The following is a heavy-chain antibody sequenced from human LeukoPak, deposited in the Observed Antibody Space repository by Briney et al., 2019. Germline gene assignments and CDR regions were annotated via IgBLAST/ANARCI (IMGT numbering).Heavy chain of an antibody. CDR3: ARGGGGYCSSTSCYEIDY. J-gene: IGHJ4*02. Sequence: GGSLRLSCAASGFTFSSYSMNWVRQAPGKGLEWISSISSSSSYIYYADSVKGRFTISRDNAKNSLYLHMNSLRAEDTAVYYCARGGGGYCSSTSCYEIDYWGQGTLVTVSS. V-gene: IGHV3-21*01. CDR1: GFTFSSYS. CDR2: ISSSSSYI. D-gene: IGHD2-2*01.